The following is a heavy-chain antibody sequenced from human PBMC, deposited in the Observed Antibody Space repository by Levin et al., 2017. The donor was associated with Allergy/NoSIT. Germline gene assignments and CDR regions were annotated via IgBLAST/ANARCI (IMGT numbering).Heavy chain of an antibody. Sequence: PGGSLRLSCAASGFTFSNAWMSWVRQAPGKGLEWIGRIKSKTDGGTIDYAAPVKGRFTISRDDSKNTLYMQMNSLKTEDTAVYYCTTERYYDSSGFPPYFDYWGQGTLVTVSS. V-gene: IGHV3-15*01. CDR3: TTERYYDSSGFPPYFDY. CDR1: GFTFSNAW. J-gene: IGHJ4*02. D-gene: IGHD3-22*01. CDR2: IKSKTDGGTI.